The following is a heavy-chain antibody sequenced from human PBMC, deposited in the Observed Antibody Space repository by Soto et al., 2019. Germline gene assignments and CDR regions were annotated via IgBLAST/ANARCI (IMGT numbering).Heavy chain of an antibody. D-gene: IGHD6-13*01. Sequence: QVQLVQSGAEVKKPGASVKVSCKASGYTFTSYGISWVRQAPGQGLEWMGWIIAYNGHTNYAQKFQGRVTMTTDTSPNTAYMELTSLRSDDTAVYYCTRFWLAAAGAGDWFDPWCQGNLVTASS. CDR1: GYTFTSYG. CDR3: TRFWLAAAGAGDWFDP. J-gene: IGHJ5*02. CDR2: IIAYNGHT. V-gene: IGHV1-18*01.